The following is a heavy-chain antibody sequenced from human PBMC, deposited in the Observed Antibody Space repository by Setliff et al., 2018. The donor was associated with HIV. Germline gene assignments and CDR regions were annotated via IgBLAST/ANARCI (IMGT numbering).Heavy chain of an antibody. Sequence: ASVKVSCKGSGFTFTGYYMHWVRQAAGQGLEWMGWMNPHSGNTGYAQNFQGRVTMTEDPPTDTAYLELSGLRFEDTAVYYCATLKEQWLSEGGFDYWGQGTLVTVSS. J-gene: IGHJ4*02. V-gene: IGHV1-8*02. CDR1: GFTFTGYY. CDR3: ATLKEQWLSEGGFDY. CDR2: MNPHSGNT. D-gene: IGHD6-19*01.